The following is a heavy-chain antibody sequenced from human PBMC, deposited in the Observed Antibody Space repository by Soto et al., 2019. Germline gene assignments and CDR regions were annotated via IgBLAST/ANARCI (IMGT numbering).Heavy chain of an antibody. CDR2: INHSGST. J-gene: IGHJ3*02. CDR1: GGSFSGYY. V-gene: IGHV4-34*01. CDR3: AREGSRAMIVVVKAFDI. D-gene: IGHD3-22*01. Sequence: SETLSLTCAVYGGSFSGYYWSWIRQPPGKGLEWIGEINHSGSTNYNPSLKSRVTISVDTSKNQFSLKLSSVTAADTAVYYCAREGSRAMIVVVKAFDIWGQGTMVTVSS.